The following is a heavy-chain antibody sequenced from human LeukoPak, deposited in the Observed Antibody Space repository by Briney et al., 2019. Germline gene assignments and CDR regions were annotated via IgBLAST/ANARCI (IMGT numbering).Heavy chain of an antibody. CDR3: AKDLTTVTTEGDY. CDR2: IRYDGSDK. V-gene: IGHV3-30*02. D-gene: IGHD4-17*01. CDR1: GFTFSSYG. J-gene: IGHJ4*02. Sequence: GGSLRLSCAASGFTFSSYGMLWVRQAPGKGLEWVAFIRYDGSDKYYSDSVKGRFIISRDNSKNTLYLQMNSLRGEDTAVYYCAKDLTTVTTEGDYWGQGTLVTVSS.